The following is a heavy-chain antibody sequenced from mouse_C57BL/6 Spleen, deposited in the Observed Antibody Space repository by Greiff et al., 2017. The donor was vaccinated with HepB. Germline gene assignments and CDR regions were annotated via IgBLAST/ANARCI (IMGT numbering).Heavy chain of an antibody. D-gene: IGHD4-1*01. V-gene: IGHV1-4*01. CDR1: GYTFTSYT. CDR2: INPSSGYT. CDR3: ARSDWDVGAWFAY. Sequence: QVQLKQSGAELARPGASVKMSCKASGYTFTSYTMHWVKQRPGQGLEWIGYINPSSGYTKYNQKFKDKATLTADKSSSTAYMQLSSLTSEDSAVYYCARSDWDVGAWFAYWGQGTLVTVSA. J-gene: IGHJ3*01.